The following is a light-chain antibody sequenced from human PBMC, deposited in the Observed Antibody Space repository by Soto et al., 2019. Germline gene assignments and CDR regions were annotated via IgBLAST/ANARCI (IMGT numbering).Light chain of an antibody. V-gene: IGKV1-39*01. J-gene: IGKJ1*01. CDR2: AAS. CDR3: QQSYSAPS. Sequence: DIQMTQSPSSLSASVGDRVNITCRASQTISIYLNWYQQKLGKAPKLLIYAASSLQGGVPSRFSGSGSATDFTLTISSVQPEDFATYYCQQSYSAPSFGQGTKVEIK. CDR1: QTISIY.